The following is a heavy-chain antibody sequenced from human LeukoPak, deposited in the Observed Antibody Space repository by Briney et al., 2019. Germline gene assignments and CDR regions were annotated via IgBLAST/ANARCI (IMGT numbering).Heavy chain of an antibody. CDR2: FSYDGRTT. D-gene: IGHD3-16*01. CDR1: GFTFSRYT. J-gene: IGHJ4*02. CDR3: ARDASLEGDRVEY. Sequence: GRSLRLSCAASGFTFSRYTMHWVRQAPGKGLEWVALFSYDGRTTHYGDSVKGRFTISRDNPKNSLYLQMHSLRAEDTAVYYCARDASLEGDRVEYWGQGTVVTVSS. V-gene: IGHV3-30*04.